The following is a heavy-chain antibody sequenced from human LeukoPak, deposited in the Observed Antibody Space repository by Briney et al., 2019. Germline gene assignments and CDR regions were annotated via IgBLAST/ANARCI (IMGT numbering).Heavy chain of an antibody. CDR1: GGSISTYY. CDR3: ARVGSGSFDY. D-gene: IGHD6-19*01. V-gene: IGHV4-59*01. CDR2: SYYSGST. Sequence: PPETLSLTCSVSGGSISTYYWSWIRQPPGKGLEWIGYSYYSGSTNSNPSLKSRVTISVDTSKNQFSLKLNSVTAADTAVYYCARVGSGSFDYWGQGTLVTVSS. J-gene: IGHJ4*02.